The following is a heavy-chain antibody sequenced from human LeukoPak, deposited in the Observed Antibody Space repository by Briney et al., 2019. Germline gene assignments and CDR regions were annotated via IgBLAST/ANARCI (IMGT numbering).Heavy chain of an antibody. D-gene: IGHD6-19*01. CDR1: GFTFSSYW. V-gene: IGHV3-7*01. J-gene: IGHJ4*02. CDR2: IKQDGSEK. CDR3: ARDGGSGWSSAFFDH. Sequence: LPGGSLRLSCAASGFTFSSYWMSWVRQAPGKGLEWVANIKQDGSEKYYVDSVKGRFTISRDNAKNSLYLQMNSLRAEDTAVYYCARDGGSGWSSAFFDHWGQGTLVTVSS.